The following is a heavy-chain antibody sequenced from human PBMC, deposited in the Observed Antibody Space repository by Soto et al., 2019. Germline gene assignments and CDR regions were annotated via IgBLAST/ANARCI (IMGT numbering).Heavy chain of an antibody. V-gene: IGHV3-15*01. D-gene: IGHD4-17*01. J-gene: IGHJ4*02. CDR3: TTDPDGEYLGYFDY. CDR1: GFTFSNAW. CDR2: IKSKTDGGTT. Sequence: EVQLVESGGGLVKPGGSLRLSCAASGFTFSNAWMSWVRQAPGKGLEWVGRIKSKTDGGTTDYAAPVKGRFTISRDDSKNQLYPQMNSLKTEDTAVYYCTTDPDGEYLGYFDYWGQGTLVTVSS.